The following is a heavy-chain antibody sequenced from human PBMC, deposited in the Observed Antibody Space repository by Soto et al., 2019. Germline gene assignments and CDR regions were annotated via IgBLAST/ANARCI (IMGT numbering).Heavy chain of an antibody. D-gene: IGHD2-21*02. Sequence: QITLKESGPTLVKPTQTLTLTCTFSGFSLSTSGVGVGWIRQPPGKALEWLALIYWDDDKRYSPSLKSRLTITKDTSKNQVVLTMTNMDPVDTATYYCAHIPVVVTALNLFDPWGQGTLVTVSS. CDR2: IYWDDDK. J-gene: IGHJ5*02. V-gene: IGHV2-5*02. CDR1: GFSLSTSGVG. CDR3: AHIPVVVTALNLFDP.